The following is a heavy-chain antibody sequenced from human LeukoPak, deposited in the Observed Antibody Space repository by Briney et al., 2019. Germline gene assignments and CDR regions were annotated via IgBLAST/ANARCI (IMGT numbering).Heavy chain of an antibody. CDR3: ARDGNLDY. J-gene: IGHJ4*02. Sequence: ASVKVSCKAARSTFTAYYMHWVRQAPGQRLEWMGWIHPDGRGTNNAQRFQGRVTMTRDTSISTAYMELSRLRSDDTAVYYCARDGNLDYWGQGTLVTVSS. CDR1: RSTFTAYY. D-gene: IGHD1-26*01. V-gene: IGHV1-2*02. CDR2: IHPDGRGT.